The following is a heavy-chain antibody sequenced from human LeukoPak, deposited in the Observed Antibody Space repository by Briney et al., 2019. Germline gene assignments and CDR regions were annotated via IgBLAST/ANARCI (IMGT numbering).Heavy chain of an antibody. D-gene: IGHD2-2*01. V-gene: IGHV3-43*02. CDR1: GFTFDNYA. CDR3: AKGHSTSYYPLEDY. CDR2: ISENGANT. J-gene: IGHJ4*02. Sequence: GGSLRLSCAASGFTFDNYAMHWVRQAPGKGLEWVSLISENGANTFYSDSVRGRFTISRDNSRNLLSLQMNSLRTEDTALYYCAKGHSTSYYPLEDYWGQGTLVTVSS.